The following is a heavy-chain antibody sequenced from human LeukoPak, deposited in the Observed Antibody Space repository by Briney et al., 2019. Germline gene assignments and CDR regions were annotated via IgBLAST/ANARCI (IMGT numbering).Heavy chain of an antibody. V-gene: IGHV3-30*18. CDR1: GFTFSNYG. Sequence: PGRSLRLSCAASGFTFSNYGMHWVRQAPGKGLEWVAVISYDGINKYYADSVKGRFTISRDNSKNTLYLQVNSLRAEDTAVYYCAKTDRRDSSGYQDYWGQGTLVTVSS. J-gene: IGHJ4*02. CDR3: AKTDRRDSSGYQDY. CDR2: ISYDGINK. D-gene: IGHD3-22*01.